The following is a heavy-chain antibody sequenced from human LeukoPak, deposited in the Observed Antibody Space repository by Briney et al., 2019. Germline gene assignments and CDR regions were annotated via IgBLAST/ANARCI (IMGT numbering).Heavy chain of an antibody. Sequence: ASVKVSCKASGYTFTSYGISWVRQAPGQGLEWMGWTSAYNGNTNYALKLQGRVTMTTDTSTSTAYMELRSLRSDDTAVYYCARGYDFWSGGYYYMDVWGKGTTVTVSS. CDR1: GYTFTSYG. V-gene: IGHV1-18*01. J-gene: IGHJ6*03. CDR2: TSAYNGNT. CDR3: ARGYDFWSGGYYYMDV. D-gene: IGHD3-3*01.